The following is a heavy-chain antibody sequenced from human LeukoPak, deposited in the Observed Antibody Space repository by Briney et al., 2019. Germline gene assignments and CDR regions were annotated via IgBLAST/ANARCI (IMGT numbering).Heavy chain of an antibody. D-gene: IGHD3-22*01. J-gene: IGHJ4*02. Sequence: GGSLRLSCAASEFTFSSYGMHWDRQAPGKGLEWVAVIWYDGSNKYHADSVKGRFTISRDNSKNKFYLQMNSLRAEDTAVYYCARAAYDSSGYLTLWGQGTLVTVSS. V-gene: IGHV3-33*01. CDR1: EFTFSSYG. CDR3: ARAAYDSSGYLTL. CDR2: IWYDGSNK.